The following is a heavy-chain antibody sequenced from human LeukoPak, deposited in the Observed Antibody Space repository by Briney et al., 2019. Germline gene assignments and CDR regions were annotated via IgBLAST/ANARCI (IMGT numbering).Heavy chain of an antibody. CDR2: IKQDGRER. Sequence: GGSLRLSCEASGFTFSRYWMSWVRQAPGKGLEWVANIKQDGRERNYVDSVKGRFTISRDNAKNSLYLQMNSLRAEDTAVYYCAMDSYGPDDYWGQGALVTVSS. V-gene: IGHV3-7*04. CDR1: GFTFSRYW. CDR3: AMDSYGPDDY. J-gene: IGHJ4*02. D-gene: IGHD3-16*01.